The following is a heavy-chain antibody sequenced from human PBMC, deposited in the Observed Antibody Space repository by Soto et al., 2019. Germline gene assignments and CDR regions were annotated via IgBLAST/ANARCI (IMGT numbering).Heavy chain of an antibody. CDR1: GFTFSSYA. CDR2: ISYDGSNK. V-gene: IGHV3-30-3*01. Sequence: QVQLVESGGGVVQPGRSLRLSCAASGFTFSSYAMHWVRQAPGKGLEWVAVISYDGSNKYYADSVKGRFTISRDNSKNTLYLQMNSLRAEDTAVYYCATIGMTGYPIPFDYWGHGTLVTVSS. CDR3: ATIGMTGYPIPFDY. D-gene: IGHD3-9*01. J-gene: IGHJ4*01.